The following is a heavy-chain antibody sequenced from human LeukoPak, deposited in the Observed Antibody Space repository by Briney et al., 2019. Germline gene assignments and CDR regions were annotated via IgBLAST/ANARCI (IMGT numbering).Heavy chain of an antibody. Sequence: PGGSLRLSCAASGFTFSSYAMSWVRQAPGKGLEWVSAISGSGGSTYYADSVKGRFTISRDNSKNTLYLQMNSLRAEDTAVYYCAKDSHWNYMGGGWFDPWGQGTLVTVSS. CDR1: GFTFSSYA. V-gene: IGHV3-23*01. CDR2: ISGSGGST. J-gene: IGHJ5*02. D-gene: IGHD1-7*01. CDR3: AKDSHWNYMGGGWFDP.